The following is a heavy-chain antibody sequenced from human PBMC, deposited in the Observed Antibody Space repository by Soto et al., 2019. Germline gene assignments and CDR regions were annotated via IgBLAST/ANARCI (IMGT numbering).Heavy chain of an antibody. V-gene: IGHV1-69*06. CDR3: ARRSGSSSSDYYYYYGMDV. Sequence: SVKVSCKASGGTFSSYAISWLRQAPGQGLEWMGGIIPIFGTANYAQKFQGRVTITADKSTSTAYMELSSLRSEDTAVYYCARRSGSSSSDYYYYYGMDVWGQGTTVTVS. J-gene: IGHJ6*02. CDR2: IIPIFGTA. CDR1: GGTFSSYA. D-gene: IGHD6-6*01.